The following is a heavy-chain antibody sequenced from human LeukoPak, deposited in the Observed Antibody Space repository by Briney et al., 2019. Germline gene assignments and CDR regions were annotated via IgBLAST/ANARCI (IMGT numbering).Heavy chain of an antibody. CDR2: IYTSGST. Sequence: SETLSLTCTVSGGSISSYYWSWIRQPAGKGLEWIGRIYTSGSTNYNPSLKSRVTMSVDTSKNQFSLKRSSVTAADTAVYYCARDPAVAGTMEYYYYGMDVWGQGTTVTVSS. J-gene: IGHJ6*02. V-gene: IGHV4-4*07. CDR1: GGSISSYY. CDR3: ARDPAVAGTMEYYYYGMDV. D-gene: IGHD6-19*01.